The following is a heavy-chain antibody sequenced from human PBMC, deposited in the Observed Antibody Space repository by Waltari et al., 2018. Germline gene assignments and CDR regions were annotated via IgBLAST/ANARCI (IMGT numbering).Heavy chain of an antibody. D-gene: IGHD1-1*01. V-gene: IGHV1-69*01. CDR1: GYNFNNYW. CDR2: IIPIFVTA. Sequence: VQLVQSGAEVKKPGESLKISCKGSGYNFNNYWIGWVRQMPGKGLEWMGGIIPIFVTANYAPKFQGRVTITADESTSTAYMELSSLRSEDTAVYYCARKVDWNYLDYWGQGTLVTVSS. CDR3: ARKVDWNYLDY. J-gene: IGHJ4*02.